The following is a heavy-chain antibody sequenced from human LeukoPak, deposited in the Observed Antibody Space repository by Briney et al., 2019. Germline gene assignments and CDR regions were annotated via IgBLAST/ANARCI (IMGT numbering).Heavy chain of an antibody. CDR3: ARKSRGYTYWYFDL. Sequence: SQTLSLTCTVSGGSISSGGDYWSWIRQHPGKGLEWIGNIFYSGITFYNPSLKCRVTISVDTSKNQFSLKLSSVTAADTAVYYCARKSRGYTYWYFDLWGRGTLVTVSS. CDR1: GGSISSGGDY. CDR2: IFYSGIT. D-gene: IGHD6-25*01. J-gene: IGHJ2*01. V-gene: IGHV4-31*03.